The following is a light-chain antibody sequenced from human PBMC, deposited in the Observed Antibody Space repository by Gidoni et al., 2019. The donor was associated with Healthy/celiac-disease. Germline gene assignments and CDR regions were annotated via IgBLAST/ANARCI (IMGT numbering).Light chain of an antibody. V-gene: IGLV3-19*01. CDR2: GKN. Sequence: SSEMPQDTALSVALGQTVRFTCQGDSLRTSYASWYQQKPGQAPVLVMYGKNNRPSGIPHRFSVSSSGNTASLTITGAQAEDEADYYCNSRDSSGHVVFCGGTKLTVL. CDR3: NSRDSSGHVV. J-gene: IGLJ2*01. CDR1: SLRTSY.